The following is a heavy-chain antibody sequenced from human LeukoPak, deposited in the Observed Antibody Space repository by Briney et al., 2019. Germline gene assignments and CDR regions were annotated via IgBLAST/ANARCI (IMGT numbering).Heavy chain of an antibody. V-gene: IGHV3-23*01. D-gene: IGHD3-9*01. J-gene: IGHJ6*02. CDR2: ISGSGGST. Sequence: PGGSLRLSCAASGFTFSSYAMSWVRQAPGKGLEWVSAISGSGGSTYYADSVKGRFTISRDNSKNTLYLQMNSLRAEDTAVYYCAKVLRYFDWLFYGMDVWGQGTTVTVSS. CDR1: GFTFSSYA. CDR3: AKVLRYFDWLFYGMDV.